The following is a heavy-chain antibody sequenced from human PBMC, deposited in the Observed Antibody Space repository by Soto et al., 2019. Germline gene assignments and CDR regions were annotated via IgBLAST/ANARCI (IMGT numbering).Heavy chain of an antibody. CDR1: GGSFSGYY. V-gene: IGHV4-34*01. CDR2: INHSGST. CDR3: ARGEIVVVITRYYGMDV. J-gene: IGHJ6*02. Sequence: SETLSLTCAVYGGSFSGYYWSWIRQPPGKGLEWIGEINHSGSTNYNPSLKSRVTISVDTSKNQFSLKLSSVTAADTAVYYCARGEIVVVITRYYGMDVWGQGTTVTVSS. D-gene: IGHD3-22*01.